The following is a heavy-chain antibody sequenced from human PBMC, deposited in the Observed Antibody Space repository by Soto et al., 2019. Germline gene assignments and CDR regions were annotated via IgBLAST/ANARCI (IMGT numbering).Heavy chain of an antibody. CDR2: IYSGGST. Sequence: EVQLVESGGGLVQPGGSLRLSCAASGFTVSSNYMSWVRQAPGKGLEWVSVIYSGGSTYYADSVKGRFTISRDNSKNTLYLQMNSLRAEDTAVYYCARDLKEERRSHYYYYMDVWGKGTTVTVSS. D-gene: IGHD1-1*01. J-gene: IGHJ6*03. V-gene: IGHV3-66*01. CDR3: ARDLKEERRSHYYYYMDV. CDR1: GFTVSSNY.